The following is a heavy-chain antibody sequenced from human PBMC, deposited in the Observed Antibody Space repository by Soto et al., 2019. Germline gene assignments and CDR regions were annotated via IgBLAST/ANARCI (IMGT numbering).Heavy chain of an antibody. CDR1: GSLPVGSLSTYF. CDR2: INHSGSP. CDR3: ARARFSQWSQDYYGLDV. D-gene: IGHD3-3*01. J-gene: IGHJ6*02. Sequence: SETLSLTCGLSGSLPVGSLSTYFWTWIRQPPGKGLEWIGEINHSGSPNYSPSLRGRVTISLDTSKKQFSLNLSSVTAADTAVYFCARARFSQWSQDYYGLDVWGRGTTVTVSS. V-gene: IGHV4-34*01.